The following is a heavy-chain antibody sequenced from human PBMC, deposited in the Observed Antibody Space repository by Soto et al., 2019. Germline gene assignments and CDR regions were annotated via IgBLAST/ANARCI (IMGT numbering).Heavy chain of an antibody. V-gene: IGHV4-34*01. Sequence: SETLSLTCAVYGGSFSGYYWSWIRQPPGKGLEWIGEINHSGSTNYNPSLKSRVTISVDTSKNQFSLKLSSVTAADTAVYYCARGRVTDYWGQGTLVTVSS. D-gene: IGHD2-21*02. CDR2: INHSGST. J-gene: IGHJ4*02. CDR1: GGSFSGYY. CDR3: ARGRVTDY.